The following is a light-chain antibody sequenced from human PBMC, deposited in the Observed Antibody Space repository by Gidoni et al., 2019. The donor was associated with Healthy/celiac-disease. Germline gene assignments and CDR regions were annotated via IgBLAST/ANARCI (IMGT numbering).Light chain of an antibody. CDR2: GAS. CDR1: QSVSNN. V-gene: IGKV3-15*01. Sequence: EIVMTQSQATLSVSPGERATLSCRASQSVSNNLAWYQQKPGQAPRLLMFGASTRATGIPTRCSGGGSGTEFTLTISSLQSEVFAVYYYQQYNNWPLTFGGGTKVEIK. CDR3: QQYNNWPLT. J-gene: IGKJ4*01.